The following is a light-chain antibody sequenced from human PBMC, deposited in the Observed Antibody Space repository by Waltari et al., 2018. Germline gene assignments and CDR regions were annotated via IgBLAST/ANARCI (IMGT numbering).Light chain of an antibody. Sequence: EIVLTQSPATLSLSPGERVTLSCRASQSVSSHLAWYQQKRGQAPRLLIYDASNRATGIPARFSGSGSGTDFTLTISSLEPEDFAVYYCHQHYTTPWTFGQGTLVEL. CDR2: DAS. CDR3: HQHYTTPWT. V-gene: IGKV3-11*01. CDR1: QSVSSH. J-gene: IGKJ1*01.